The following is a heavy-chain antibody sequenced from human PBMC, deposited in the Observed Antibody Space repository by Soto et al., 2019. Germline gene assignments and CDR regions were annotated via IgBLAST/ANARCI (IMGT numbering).Heavy chain of an antibody. Sequence: PGGSLRLSCAASGFTFSNFAMTWVRQAPGKGLEWVGFIRTEAYGGTTDFAASVKGRFSISRDDSKNIAYLQMNSLKTEDTAVYYCSRDNPPRSYWGQGTQVTV. CDR1: GFTFSNFA. CDR3: SRDNPPRSY. J-gene: IGHJ4*02. V-gene: IGHV3-49*04. CDR2: IRTEAYGGTT.